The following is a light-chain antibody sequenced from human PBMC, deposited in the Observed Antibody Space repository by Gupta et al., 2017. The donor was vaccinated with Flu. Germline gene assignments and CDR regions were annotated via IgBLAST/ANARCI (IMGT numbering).Light chain of an antibody. J-gene: IGLJ2*01. CDR3: QAWDSTTAV. V-gene: IGLV3-1*01. CDR1: KLGDKY. Sequence: SYELTQPHSVSVSPGQTASITCSGYKLGDKYACWYQQKPGQSPVLVIFQDNNRPSGIPGRFSGSNSGNTATLTISETQAVDEADYYCQAWDSTTAVFGGGTKLTVL. CDR2: QDN.